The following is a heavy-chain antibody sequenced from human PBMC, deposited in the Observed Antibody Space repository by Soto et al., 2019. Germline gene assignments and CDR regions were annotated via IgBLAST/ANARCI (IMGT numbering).Heavy chain of an antibody. Sequence: QVQLVQSGAEVKKPGSSVKVSCKASGGTFSSYTISWVRQAPGQGLEWMGRIIPILGIANYAQKFQGRVTITADKSTSTAYMELSSLRSEDTAVYYCAIGLDRVGVDYWGQGTLVTVSS. D-gene: IGHD1-26*01. CDR2: IIPILGIA. CDR1: GGTFSSYT. CDR3: AIGLDRVGVDY. V-gene: IGHV1-69*02. J-gene: IGHJ4*02.